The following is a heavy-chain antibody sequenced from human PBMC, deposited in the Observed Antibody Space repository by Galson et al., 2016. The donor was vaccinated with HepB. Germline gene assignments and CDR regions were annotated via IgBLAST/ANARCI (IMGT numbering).Heavy chain of an antibody. Sequence: SLRLSCAASGLTVSNNYMSWVRQAPGKGLEWVSLIYSGGSTYYADSVKSRFTISRDNSKNTLYLQMNSLRAEDTAVYYCASMTGTTPGGYWGQGTLVTVSS. D-gene: IGHD1-20*01. CDR1: GLTVSNNY. CDR2: IYSGGST. J-gene: IGHJ4*02. V-gene: IGHV3-53*01. CDR3: ASMTGTTPGGY.